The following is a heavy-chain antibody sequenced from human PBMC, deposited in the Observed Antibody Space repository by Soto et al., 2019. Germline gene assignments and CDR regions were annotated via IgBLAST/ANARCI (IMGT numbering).Heavy chain of an antibody. CDR2: IYYSGFT. D-gene: IGHD2-21*01. CDR1: GGSITSGGYY. CDR3: TRGGDLYKTGH. Sequence: SETLSLTCTVSGGSITSGGYYWSWIRQHPGKGLEWIGYIYYSGFTYYNPSLKSRVTISVDTSKNQFSLKLSSVTAADTAVYYCTRGGDLYKTGHWGQGTLVTVSS. J-gene: IGHJ4*02. V-gene: IGHV4-31*03.